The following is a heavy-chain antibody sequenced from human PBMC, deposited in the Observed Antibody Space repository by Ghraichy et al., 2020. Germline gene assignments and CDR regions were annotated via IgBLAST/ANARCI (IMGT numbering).Heavy chain of an antibody. CDR1: GFTFDEYA. V-gene: IGHV3-43*02. J-gene: IGHJ6*02. CDR2: ISGDGAST. CDR3: AKARGTGLYHYYYPMDV. D-gene: IGHD3/OR15-3a*01. Sequence: GGSLRLSCVGSGFTFDEYAIHWVRQAPGKGLEWVSLISGDGASTYYGDSVKGRFTVSRDNSKNSLYLQMKSLRSEDTAFYYCAKARGTGLYHYYYPMDVWGQGTTVSVS.